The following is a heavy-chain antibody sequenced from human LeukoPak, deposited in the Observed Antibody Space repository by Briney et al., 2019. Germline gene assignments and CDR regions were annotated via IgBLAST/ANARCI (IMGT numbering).Heavy chain of an antibody. V-gene: IGHV1-8*01. D-gene: IGHD6-19*01. Sequence: GASVKVSCKASGYTFTSYDINWVRQATGQGLEWMGWMNPNSGNTGYAQKFQGRVTMTRNTSTSTAYMELSSLRSEDTAVYYCARGMQFRRGWYVWSYWGQGTLVTVSS. J-gene: IGHJ4*02. CDR3: ARGMQFRRGWYVWSY. CDR1: GYTFTSYD. CDR2: MNPNSGNT.